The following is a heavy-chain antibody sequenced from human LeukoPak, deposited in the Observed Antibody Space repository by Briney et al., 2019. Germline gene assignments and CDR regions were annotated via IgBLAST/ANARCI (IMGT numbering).Heavy chain of an antibody. J-gene: IGHJ1*01. D-gene: IGHD1-26*01. CDR2: ISSNGGST. CDR3: AGGGGSQGLGARFAEYFQH. Sequence: GGSLRLSCAASGFTFSSYAMHWVRQAPGKGLEYVSAISSNGGSTYYANSVKGRFTISRDNSKNTLYLQMNSLRAEDTAVYYCAGGGGSQGLGARFAEYFQHWGQGTLVTVSS. CDR1: GFTFSSYA. V-gene: IGHV3-64*01.